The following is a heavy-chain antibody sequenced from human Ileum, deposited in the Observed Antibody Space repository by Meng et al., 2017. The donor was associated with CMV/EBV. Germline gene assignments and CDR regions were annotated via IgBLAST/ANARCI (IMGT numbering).Heavy chain of an antibody. CDR3: ARHGYYGSGSYYRDHNWFDP. D-gene: IGHD3-10*01. Sequence: KVSCKGSGYSFSTYWIGWVRQMPGKGLEWMGIIFPGDSDARYSPSFQGQVTISVDLSIDTAYLQWSSLKASDTAIYYCARHGYYGSGSYYRDHNWFDPWGQGTLVTVSS. V-gene: IGHV5-51*01. J-gene: IGHJ5*02. CDR1: GYSFSTYW. CDR2: IFPGDSDA.